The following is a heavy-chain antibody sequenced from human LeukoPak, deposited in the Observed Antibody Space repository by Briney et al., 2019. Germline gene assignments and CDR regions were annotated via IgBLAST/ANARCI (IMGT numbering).Heavy chain of an antibody. CDR2: ISYDGSNK. J-gene: IGHJ4*02. D-gene: IGHD3-3*01. CDR1: GFTFSSYG. Sequence: GRSLRLSCAASGFTFSSYGMPWVRQAPGKGLEWVAVISYDGSNKYYADSVKGRFTISRDNSKNTLYLQMNSLRAEDTAVYYCAKADSYYDFWSGYYTGGIDYWGQGTLVTVSS. V-gene: IGHV3-30*18. CDR3: AKADSYYDFWSGYYTGGIDY.